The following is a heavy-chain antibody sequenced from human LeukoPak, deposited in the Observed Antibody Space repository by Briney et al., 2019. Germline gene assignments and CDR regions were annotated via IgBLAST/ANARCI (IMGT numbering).Heavy chain of an antibody. CDR2: ISSSSSYI. CDR3: ARERCSGGSCKYYFDY. Sequence: GGSLRLSCAASGFTFSSYSMNWVRQAPGKGLEWVSSISSSSSYIYYADSVKGLFTISTDNAKNSLYLQMNSLRAEDTAVYYCARERCSGGSCKYYFDYWGQGTLVTVSS. D-gene: IGHD2-15*01. V-gene: IGHV3-21*01. CDR1: GFTFSSYS. J-gene: IGHJ4*02.